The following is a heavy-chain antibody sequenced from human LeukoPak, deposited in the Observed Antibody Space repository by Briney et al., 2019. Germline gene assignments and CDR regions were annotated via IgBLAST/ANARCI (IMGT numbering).Heavy chain of an antibody. Sequence: GSLRLSCAASGFTFSNYSMNWVRQAPGKGLEWVSSISSSSSYIYYADSVKGRFTISRDNAKNSLYLQMNSLRAEDTAVYYCARAQAGSGSPWPYDVWGQGTTVTVSS. CDR1: GFTFSNYS. V-gene: IGHV3-21*01. D-gene: IGHD3-10*01. CDR3: ARAQAGSGSPWPYDV. CDR2: ISSSSSYI. J-gene: IGHJ6*02.